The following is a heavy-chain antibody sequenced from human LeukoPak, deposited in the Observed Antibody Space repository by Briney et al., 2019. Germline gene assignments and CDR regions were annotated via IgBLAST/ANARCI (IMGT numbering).Heavy chain of an antibody. Sequence: GGSLRLSCTASGFTFKNYRMTWVRQAPGKGLEWVASMKDDGNEIQYVNSARGRFTISRDNAKNSLYLQMNNLRAEDTAVYYCARNRATNDYWGQGTLVTVSS. CDR2: MKDDGNEI. D-gene: IGHD1-26*01. CDR3: ARNRATNDY. J-gene: IGHJ4*02. CDR1: GFTFKNYR. V-gene: IGHV3-7*01.